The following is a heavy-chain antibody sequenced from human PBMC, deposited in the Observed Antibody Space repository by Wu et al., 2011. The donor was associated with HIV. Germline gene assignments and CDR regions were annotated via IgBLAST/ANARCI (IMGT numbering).Heavy chain of an antibody. CDR2: MNPNSGNT. Sequence: QVQLVQSGAEVKKPGASVKVSCKTSGYTFTSFDINWVRQVTGQGLEWMGWMNPNSGNTGFAQEFQGRVTITRNTSINTAYMELSSLRSEDTAVYFCASGGDCGGDCYGIDYWGQGTLVTVSS. V-gene: IGHV1-8*03. CDR3: ASGGDCGGDCYGIDY. CDR1: GYTFTSFD. D-gene: IGHD2-21*02. J-gene: IGHJ4*02.